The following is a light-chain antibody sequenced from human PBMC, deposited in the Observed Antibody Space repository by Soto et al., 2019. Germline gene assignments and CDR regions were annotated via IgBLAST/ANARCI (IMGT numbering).Light chain of an antibody. J-gene: IGKJ1*01. CDR1: QDISNN. CDR2: AAS. CDR3: QKYNRAPPWT. Sequence: DIQMTQSPSSLSASVGDRVTITCRASQDISNNLAWYQQRPGKVPKLLIYAASTLHSGVPSRFSGSGSGTDFTLTISSLQPEDVATYYGQKYNRAPPWTFGQGTKVEIK. V-gene: IGKV1-27*01.